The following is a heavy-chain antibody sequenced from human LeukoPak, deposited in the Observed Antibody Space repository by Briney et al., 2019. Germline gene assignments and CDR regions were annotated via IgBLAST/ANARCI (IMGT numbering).Heavy chain of an antibody. V-gene: IGHV4-59*08. CDR3: ARQHSSGRKDAFDI. CDR1: GGSFSGYY. J-gene: IGHJ3*02. CDR2: IYYSGST. Sequence: SGTLSLTCAVYGGSFSGYYWSWIRQPPGKGLEWIGYIYYSGSTNYNPSLKSRVTISVDTSKNQFSLKLSSVTAADTAVYYCARQHSSGRKDAFDIWGQGTMVTVSS. D-gene: IGHD6-19*01.